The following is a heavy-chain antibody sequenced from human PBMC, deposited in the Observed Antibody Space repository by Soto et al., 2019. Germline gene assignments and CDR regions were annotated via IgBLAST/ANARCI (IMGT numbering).Heavy chain of an antibody. J-gene: IGHJ6*03. Sequence: GGSLRLSCAASGFTFSSYWMHWVRQAPGKGLVWVSRINSDGSSTSYADSVKGRFTISRDNAKNTLYLQMNSLRAEDTAVYYCARDMEYYDFWSGYLYPDYYYYMDVWGKGTTVTVSS. D-gene: IGHD3-3*01. V-gene: IGHV3-74*01. CDR3: ARDMEYYDFWSGYLYPDYYYYMDV. CDR2: INSDGSST. CDR1: GFTFSSYW.